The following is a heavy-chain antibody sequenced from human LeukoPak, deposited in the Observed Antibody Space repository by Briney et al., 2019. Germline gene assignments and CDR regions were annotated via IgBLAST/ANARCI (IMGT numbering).Heavy chain of an antibody. J-gene: IGHJ4*02. CDR2: IYYSGST. CDR3: ARCTSTSCYNFDY. V-gene: IGHV4-31*03. CDR1: GGSISSGGYY. Sequence: PSQTLSLTCTVSGGSISSGGYYWSWIRQHPGKGLEWIGYIYYSGSTYYNPSLKSRVTISLDTSKNQFSLKLNSVTAADTAVYYCARCTSTSCYNFDYWGQGTLVTVSS. D-gene: IGHD2-2*02.